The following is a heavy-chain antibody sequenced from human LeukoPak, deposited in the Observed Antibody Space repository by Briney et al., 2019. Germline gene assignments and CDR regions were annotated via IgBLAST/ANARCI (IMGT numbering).Heavy chain of an antibody. CDR1: GFTFSSYW. V-gene: IGHV3-74*01. J-gene: IGHJ3*02. CDR2: INSGGGST. CDR3: ARGGSGCFDI. Sequence: PGGSLRLSCAASGFTFSSYWMHWVRQAPGKGLVWVSHINSGGGSTSYADSVKGRFTISRDNAKNTVDLQMNSLRAEDTAVYYCARGGSGCFDIWGQGTMVTVSS. D-gene: IGHD1-26*01.